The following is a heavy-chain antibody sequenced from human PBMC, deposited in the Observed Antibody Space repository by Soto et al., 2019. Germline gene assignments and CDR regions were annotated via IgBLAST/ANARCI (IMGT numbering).Heavy chain of an antibody. V-gene: IGHV3-7*01. CDR2: IKQDGSEK. Sequence: GSLRLSCAASGFTFSRYWMSWVRQAPGKGLEWVANIKQDGSEKYYVDSVKGRFTISRDNAKNSLYLQMNSLRAEDTAVYYCARGLPHAAAGPLYYYGMDVWGQGTTVTVSS. D-gene: IGHD6-13*01. CDR1: GFTFSRYW. J-gene: IGHJ6*02. CDR3: ARGLPHAAAGPLYYYGMDV.